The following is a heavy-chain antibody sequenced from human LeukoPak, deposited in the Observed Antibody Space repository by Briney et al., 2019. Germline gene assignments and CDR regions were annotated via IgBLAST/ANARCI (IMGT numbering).Heavy chain of an antibody. J-gene: IGHJ4*02. CDR3: AERYCTNGVCPTSPFDY. D-gene: IGHD2-8*01. CDR1: GGTFSSYA. CDR2: IIPIFGTA. Sequence: SVKVSCKASGGTFSSYAISWVRQAPGQGLEWMGGIIPIFGTANYAQKFQGRVTITADESTSTAYMELSSLRSEDTAVYYCAERYCTNGVCPTSPFDYWGQGTLVTVSS. V-gene: IGHV1-69*13.